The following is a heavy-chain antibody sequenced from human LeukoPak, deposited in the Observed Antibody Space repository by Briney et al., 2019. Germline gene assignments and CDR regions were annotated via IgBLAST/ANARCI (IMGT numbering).Heavy chain of an antibody. V-gene: IGHV3-9*01. CDR3: AKVKAPGSSRYSGFEY. CDR1: GFTFDDYA. CDR2: ISWNSGSI. J-gene: IGHJ4*02. D-gene: IGHD6-13*01. Sequence: GGSLRLSCAASGFTFDDYAMHWVRQAPGKGLEWVSGISWNSGSIGYADSVKGRFTISRDNAKNSLYLQMNSLRAEDTALYYCAKVKAPGSSRYSGFEYWGQGTLVTVSS.